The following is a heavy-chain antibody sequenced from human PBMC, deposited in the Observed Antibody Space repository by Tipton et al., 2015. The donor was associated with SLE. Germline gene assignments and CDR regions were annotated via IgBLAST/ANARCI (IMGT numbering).Heavy chain of an antibody. V-gene: IGHV4-34*01. D-gene: IGHD6-6*01. Sequence: TLSLTCAVYGGSFSGYYWSWIRQPPGKGLEWIGEINHSGSTNYNPSLKSRVTISVDTSKNQFSLKLSSVTAADTAVYYCARRAAHFDYWGQGTLVTVSS. CDR3: ARRAAHFDY. CDR2: INHSGST. CDR1: GGSFSGYY. J-gene: IGHJ4*02.